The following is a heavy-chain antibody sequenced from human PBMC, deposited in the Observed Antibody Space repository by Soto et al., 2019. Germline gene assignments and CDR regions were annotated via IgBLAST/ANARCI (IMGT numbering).Heavy chain of an antibody. CDR1: GFSLSNARMG. CDR2: IFSNDET. CDR3: ARIRLVYYYASSGYYYFDY. Sequence: QVTLKESGPVLVKPTETLTLTCTVSGFSLSNARMGVSWIRQPPGKALEWLAHIFSNDETSYSTSLKSRLTISKDTSKSQVVLTMTNMDPVDTATYYCARIRLVYYYASSGYYYFDYWGQGTLVTVAS. J-gene: IGHJ4*02. V-gene: IGHV2-26*01. D-gene: IGHD3-22*01.